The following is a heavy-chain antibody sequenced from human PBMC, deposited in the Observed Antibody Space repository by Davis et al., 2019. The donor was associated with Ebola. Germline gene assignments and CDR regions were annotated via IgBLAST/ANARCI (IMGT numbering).Heavy chain of an antibody. CDR1: GGSVNSYY. J-gene: IGHJ4*02. V-gene: IGHV4-59*02. D-gene: IGHD2-15*01. CDR2: IHYSGST. CDR3: ARTDRVCSGGRCYSGDDFDY. Sequence: SETLSLTCSVSGGSVNSYYWTWLRQPPGKGLEWIGYIHYSGSTSKNPSLKSRVTMSVDTSKSQFSLNLSSVTAADTAVYYCARTDRVCSGGRCYSGDDFDYWGQGTLVTVSS.